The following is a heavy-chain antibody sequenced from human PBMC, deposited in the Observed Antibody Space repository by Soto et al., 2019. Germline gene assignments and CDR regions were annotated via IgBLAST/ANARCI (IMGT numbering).Heavy chain of an antibody. CDR2: IYWDDDK. Sequence: QITLKESGPTLVKPTQTLTLTCTFSGFSLTSPAVGVNWIRQPPGKALEWLALIYWDDDKQYSPSLKSRLTITKDTSKNQVVRTMTNMDPVDTATYYCAHGSGWLSDYWGQGTLVTVSS. D-gene: IGHD6-19*01. CDR3: AHGSGWLSDY. J-gene: IGHJ4*02. CDR1: GFSLTSPAVG. V-gene: IGHV2-5*02.